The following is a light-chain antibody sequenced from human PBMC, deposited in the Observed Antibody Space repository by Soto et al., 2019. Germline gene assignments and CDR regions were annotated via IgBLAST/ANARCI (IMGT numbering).Light chain of an antibody. V-gene: IGLV2-14*01. J-gene: IGLJ1*01. CDR3: TSYTRDTALV. Sequence: ALTQPASVSGSPGQSITISCTGTSSDVGTYNYVSWYQHHPGKAPKLIIYEVSNRPSGVSNRFSGSKSGSTASLTISGLQAEDEADYHCTSYTRDTALVFGTGTKVTVL. CDR2: EVS. CDR1: SSDVGTYNY.